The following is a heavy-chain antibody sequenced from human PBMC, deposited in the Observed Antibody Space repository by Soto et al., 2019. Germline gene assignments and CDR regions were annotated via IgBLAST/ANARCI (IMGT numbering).Heavy chain of an antibody. Sequence: SVKVSCKASGFTSSTHTITWVRQAPGQGLEWMGGIIPLFGTGHKAQKFQGRITIIADKSTSTAYMELSSLRSEDTAVYFCASGSAMGADHWGQGTLVTVSS. CDR1: GFTSSTHT. CDR2: IIPLFGTG. D-gene: IGHD5-18*01. J-gene: IGHJ5*02. V-gene: IGHV1-69*06. CDR3: ASGSAMGADH.